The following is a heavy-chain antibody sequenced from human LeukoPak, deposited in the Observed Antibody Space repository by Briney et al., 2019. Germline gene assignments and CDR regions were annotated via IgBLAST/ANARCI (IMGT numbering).Heavy chain of an antibody. CDR2: LYSDGNT. CDR3: ARGVEPLAANTLAY. Sequence: GGSLRLSCAASGFTVITNDMTWVRQAPGKGLEWVSVLYSDGNTKYADSVQGRFTISRHNSKNTLYLEMNSLSPDDTAVYYCARGVEPLAANTLAYWGQGTLVTVSS. J-gene: IGHJ4*02. V-gene: IGHV3-53*01. CDR1: GFTVITND. D-gene: IGHD1-14*01.